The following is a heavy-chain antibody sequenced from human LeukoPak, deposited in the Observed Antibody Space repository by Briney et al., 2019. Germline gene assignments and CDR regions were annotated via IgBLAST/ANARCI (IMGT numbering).Heavy chain of an antibody. CDR1: GGSISSGSYY. CDR2: IYTSGST. CDR3: AREGWAAAGSYYYYYYMDV. Sequence: SETLSLTCTVSGGSISSGSYYWSWIRQPAGKGLEWIGRIYTSGSTNYNPSLKSRVTISVDTSKNQFSLKLSSVTAADTAVYYCAREGWAAAGSYYYYYYMDVWGKGTTVTVSS. D-gene: IGHD6-13*01. J-gene: IGHJ6*03. V-gene: IGHV4-61*02.